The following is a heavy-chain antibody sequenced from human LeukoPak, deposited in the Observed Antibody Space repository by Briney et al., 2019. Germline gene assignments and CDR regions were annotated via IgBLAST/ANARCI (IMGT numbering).Heavy chain of an antibody. J-gene: IGHJ6*03. CDR1: GFTFSNAW. CDR2: IKSKTDGGTT. V-gene: IGHV3-15*01. CDR3: TSYDYGDLLHMDV. D-gene: IGHD4-17*01. Sequence: KTGGSLRLSCAASGFTFSNAWMSWVRQAPGKGLEWVGRIKSKTDGGTTDYAAPVKGRFTISRDDSKNTLYLQMNSLKTEDTAVYYCTSYDYGDLLHMDVWGKGTTVTVSS.